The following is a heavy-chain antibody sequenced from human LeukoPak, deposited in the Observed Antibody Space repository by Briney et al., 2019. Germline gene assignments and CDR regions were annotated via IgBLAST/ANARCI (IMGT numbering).Heavy chain of an antibody. CDR2: IYPGDSDT. V-gene: IGHV5-51*01. J-gene: IGHJ6*02. Sequence: PGESLKIPCKGSGYSFTSYWIAWVRQMPGKGLEWMGIIYPGDSDTKYSPSFKGLLTISADKSISTAYLQWSSLKASDTATYYCARRKDGVDVWGQGTTVTVSS. CDR3: ARRKDGVDV. CDR1: GYSFTSYW.